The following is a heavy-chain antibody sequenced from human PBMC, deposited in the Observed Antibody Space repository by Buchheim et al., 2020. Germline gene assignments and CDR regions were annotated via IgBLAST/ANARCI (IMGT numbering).Heavy chain of an antibody. CDR1: GFTFSSYW. CDR3: ARADLELMLCWVCYGMDV. J-gene: IGHJ6*02. CDR2: INSDGSST. D-gene: IGHD3-10*01. Sequence: VKVVAGGRALVQTCELLTLFCAASGFTFSSYWMHWVRQAPGKGLVWVSRINSDGSSTSYADSVKGRFTISRDTAKNTLYLQITGLTANDTAAHYGARADLELMLCWVCYGMDVWGQGTT. V-gene: IGHV3-74*01.